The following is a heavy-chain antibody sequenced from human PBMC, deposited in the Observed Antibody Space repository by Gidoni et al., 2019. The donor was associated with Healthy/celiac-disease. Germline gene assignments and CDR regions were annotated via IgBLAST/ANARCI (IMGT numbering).Heavy chain of an antibody. CDR1: GFTFSDYY. CDR2: ISSSGSTI. Sequence: QVQLVESGGGLVKPGGSLRHSCAASGFTFSDYYMSWFRQAPGKGLDWVSYISSSGSTIYYADSVKGRFTISRNNAKNSLYLQMNSLRAEDTAVYYCASRNYYDSSGYFLWGQGTLVTVSS. J-gene: IGHJ4*02. CDR3: ASRNYYDSSGYFL. V-gene: IGHV3-11*01. D-gene: IGHD3-22*01.